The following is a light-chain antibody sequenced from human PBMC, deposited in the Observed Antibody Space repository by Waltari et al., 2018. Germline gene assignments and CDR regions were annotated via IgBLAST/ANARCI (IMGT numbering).Light chain of an antibody. Sequence: QSALTQPRSVSGSPGQSVTISCTGTSSDVGGYNYVSWYQQNPGKAPKLMIYDVSKRPSGVPDRFSVSKSGNTASLTISGLQAEDDGDYYCCSYRGSFVFGTGTKVTVL. CDR2: DVS. V-gene: IGLV2-11*01. J-gene: IGLJ1*01. CDR3: CSYRGSFV. CDR1: SSDVGGYNY.